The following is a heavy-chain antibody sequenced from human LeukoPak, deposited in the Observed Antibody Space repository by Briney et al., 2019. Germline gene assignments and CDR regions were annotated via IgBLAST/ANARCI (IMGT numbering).Heavy chain of an antibody. CDR2: ISSSSSYI. Sequence: PGGSLRLSCAASGFTFSSYSMNWVRQAPGKGLEWVSSISSSSSYIYYADSVKGRFTISRDNAKSSLYLQMNSLRAEDTAVYYCARVRGGGSGSFFPWGQGTLVTVSS. V-gene: IGHV3-21*01. D-gene: IGHD3-10*01. J-gene: IGHJ5*02. CDR1: GFTFSSYS. CDR3: ARVRGGGSGSFFP.